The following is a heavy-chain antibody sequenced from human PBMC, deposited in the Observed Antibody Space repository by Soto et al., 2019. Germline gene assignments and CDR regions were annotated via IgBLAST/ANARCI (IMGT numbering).Heavy chain of an antibody. V-gene: IGHV4-34*01. CDR2: MDHSGST. D-gene: IGHD2-15*01. CDR1: GGSFSAYY. CDR3: VRGLRYSGMDV. J-gene: IGHJ6*02. Sequence: QVQLQQWGAGLLKPSETLSLTCAVSGGSFSAYYWTWIRQPSGRGLEWIGEMDHSGSTNYNPSLEGRVTMSIDTAKNRFSLNVTSVTAADTAVYYCVRGLRYSGMDVWGQGTTVTV.